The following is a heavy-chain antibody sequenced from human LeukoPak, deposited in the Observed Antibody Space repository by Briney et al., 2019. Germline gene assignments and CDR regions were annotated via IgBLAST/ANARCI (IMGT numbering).Heavy chain of an antibody. Sequence: GGSLRFSCAASGFTFNNAWMSWVRQARGKGLEWVGRIKSKTDGGTPDYAAPVKGRFTISRDDSKNTLYLQMNSLKTEDTAAYYCNGYDSSGYYYAVDYWGQGTLVTVSS. V-gene: IGHV3-15*01. CDR3: NGYDSSGYYYAVDY. CDR1: GFTFNNAW. J-gene: IGHJ4*02. CDR2: IKSKTDGGTP. D-gene: IGHD3-22*01.